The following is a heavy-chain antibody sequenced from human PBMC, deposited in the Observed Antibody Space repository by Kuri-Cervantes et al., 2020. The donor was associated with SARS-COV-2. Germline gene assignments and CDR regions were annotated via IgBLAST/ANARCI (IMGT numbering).Heavy chain of an antibody. D-gene: IGHD6-6*01. CDR3: ARDRGIAARRGVGFDY. V-gene: IGHV1-2*02. Sequence: ASVKVSCKASGGTFSSYAISWVRQAPGQGLEWMGWINPNSGGTNYAQKFQGRVTMTRDTSISTAYMELSRLRSDDTAVYYCARDRGIAARRGVGFDYWGQGTLVTVSS. J-gene: IGHJ4*02. CDR2: INPNSGGT. CDR1: GGTFSSYA.